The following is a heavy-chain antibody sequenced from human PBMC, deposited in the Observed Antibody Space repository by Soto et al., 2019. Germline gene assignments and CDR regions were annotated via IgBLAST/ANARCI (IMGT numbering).Heavy chain of an antibody. CDR1: GDSVSSGGAY. Sequence: PSETLSLTCSVSGDSVSSGGAYWSWIRQLPGKGLEWIGYLYYGGSANYTPSLKSRLTISLDTSKNQFSLKLKSVTAADTAVYYCARIKPRYYKIIPYSFDYSGRGTLVTVSS. CDR2: LYYGGSA. J-gene: IGHJ4*02. CDR3: ARIKPRYYKIIPYSFDY. V-gene: IGHV4-31*03. D-gene: IGHD3-22*01.